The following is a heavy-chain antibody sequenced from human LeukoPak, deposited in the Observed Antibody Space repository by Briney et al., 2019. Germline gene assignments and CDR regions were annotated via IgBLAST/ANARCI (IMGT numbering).Heavy chain of an antibody. CDR2: INTNTGNP. J-gene: IGHJ6*03. V-gene: IGHV7-4-1*02. CDR1: GYTFTSYA. CDR3: ARSPDSSSWYSGTTDYYYMDV. D-gene: IGHD6-13*01. Sequence: ASVKVSCKASGYTFTSYAMNWVRQAPGQGLEWMGWINTNTGNPTYAQGFTGRFVFSLDTSVSTAYLQISSLKAEDTAVYYCARSPDSSSWYSGTTDYYYMDVWGKGTTVTVSS.